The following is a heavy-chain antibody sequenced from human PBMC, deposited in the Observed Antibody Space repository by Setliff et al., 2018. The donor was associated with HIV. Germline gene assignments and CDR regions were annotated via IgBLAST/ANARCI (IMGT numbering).Heavy chain of an antibody. D-gene: IGHD2-2*01. CDR2: ISSSSSTI. CDR3: ARGRRVSSNYYYYYYMDV. J-gene: IGHJ6*03. Sequence: GSLRLSCAASGFTFSSYSMNWVRQAPGKGLEWVSYISSSSSTIYYADSVKGRFTISRDNAKNSLYLQMNSLGAEDTAVYYCARGRRVSSNYYYYYYMDVWGKGTTVTVSS. V-gene: IGHV3-48*01. CDR1: GFTFSSYS.